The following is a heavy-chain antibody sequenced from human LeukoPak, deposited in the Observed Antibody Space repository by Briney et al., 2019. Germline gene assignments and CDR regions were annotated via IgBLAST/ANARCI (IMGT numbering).Heavy chain of an antibody. V-gene: IGHV4-59*01. CDR1: GGSISSYY. D-gene: IGHD5-24*01. J-gene: IGHJ3*02. Sequence: SETLSLTCTVSGGSISSYYWSWIRQPPGKGLEWIGYIYYSGSTNYNPSLKSRVTISLDTSKNQFTLKLTSVTAADTAIYYCARVGGMTTINNAAFDIWGQGTMVTVSS. CDR3: ARVGGMTTINNAAFDI. CDR2: IYYSGST.